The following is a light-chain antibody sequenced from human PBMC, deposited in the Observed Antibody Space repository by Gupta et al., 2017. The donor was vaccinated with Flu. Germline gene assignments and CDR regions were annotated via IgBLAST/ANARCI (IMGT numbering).Light chain of an antibody. CDR1: QGISSY. Sequence: AIRMTQSPSSFSASTGDRVTITCRASQGISSYLAWYQQKPGKAPKLLIYAASTLQSGVPSRFSGSASGTDFTLTISCLQSEDFATYYCQQYYNYPQTFGQGTXVEIK. J-gene: IGKJ1*01. CDR3: QQYYNYPQT. V-gene: IGKV1-8*01. CDR2: AAS.